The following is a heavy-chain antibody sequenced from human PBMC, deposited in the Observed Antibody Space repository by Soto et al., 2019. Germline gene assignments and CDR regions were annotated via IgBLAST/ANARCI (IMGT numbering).Heavy chain of an antibody. CDR1: GYTFTAYY. D-gene: IGHD6-13*01. V-gene: IGHV1-2*06. Sequence: QVQLVQSGAEVKKPGASVKVSCKASGYTFTAYYMHWVRQTPGQGLEWMGQINPNSGDTKYAQQFQGRVTMTRDTSISTVYMELSRLRSDDTAVYYCATLDWPEDGHIAATGGSDHWGQGTLVTVSS. CDR3: ATLDWPEDGHIAATGGSDH. CDR2: INPNSGDT. J-gene: IGHJ5*02.